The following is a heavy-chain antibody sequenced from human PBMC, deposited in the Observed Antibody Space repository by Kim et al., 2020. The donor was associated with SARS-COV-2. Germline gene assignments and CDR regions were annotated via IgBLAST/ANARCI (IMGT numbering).Heavy chain of an antibody. CDR3: ARDQRRVGAEL. Sequence: TYNADSGKGRFTSSRANSKNTLYLQMTIRRAEDTAVYYCARDQRRVGAELWGQGTMVTVSS. J-gene: IGHJ3*01. V-gene: IGHV3-66*01. CDR2: T. D-gene: IGHD1-26*01.